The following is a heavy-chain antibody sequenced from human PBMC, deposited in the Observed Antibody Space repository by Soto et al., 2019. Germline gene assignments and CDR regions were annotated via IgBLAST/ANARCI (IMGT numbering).Heavy chain of an antibody. CDR1: GFTVSSYS. J-gene: IGHJ5*02. V-gene: IGHV3-48*02. Sequence: EVQLVESGGGLVQPGGSLRLSCAAAGFTVSSYSMNWVRQAQGKGLEWVSYISSSSSTIYYADSVKGRVTISRDNAKDALYLQMNRLSDEDTAVYYCARVGWAAGLDPWGQGTLVTVSS. CDR3: ARVGWAAGLDP. CDR2: ISSSSSTI. D-gene: IGHD6-13*01.